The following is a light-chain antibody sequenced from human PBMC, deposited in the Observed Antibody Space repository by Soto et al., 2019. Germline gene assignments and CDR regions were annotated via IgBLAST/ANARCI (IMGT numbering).Light chain of an antibody. Sequence: QSALTQPASVSGSPGQSITISCTGTSSDVGSYNLVSWYQQHPGKAPKLMIYEGSKRPSGVSNRFSGSKSGNTASLTISGLQAEDEADYYCCSYAGSSTFYYVFGTGTKLPS. CDR3: CSYAGSSTFYYV. V-gene: IGLV2-23*03. CDR1: SSDVGSYNL. J-gene: IGLJ1*01. CDR2: EGS.